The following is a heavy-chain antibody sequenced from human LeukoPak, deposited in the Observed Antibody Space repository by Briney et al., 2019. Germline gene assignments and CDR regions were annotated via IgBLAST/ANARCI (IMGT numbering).Heavy chain of an antibody. CDR2: ISPSGDST. CDR3: ARHDLAGRSPFDS. V-gene: IGHV1-46*01. CDR1: GNTFTTYY. J-gene: IGHJ4*02. Sequence: ASVKVSCKTSGNTFTTYYMHWVRQAPGQGLEWMGIISPSGDSTTYAQKFQGRITMTRDTSTRTVYMELSSLRSEDTAVYYCARHDLAGRSPFDSWDQGTLVTVSS. D-gene: IGHD6-19*01.